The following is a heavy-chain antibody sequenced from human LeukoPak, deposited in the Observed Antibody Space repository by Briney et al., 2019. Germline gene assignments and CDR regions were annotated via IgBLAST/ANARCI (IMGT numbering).Heavy chain of an antibody. CDR3: ARDGGGGNAYSSISSSYGGANAFDI. J-gene: IGHJ3*02. CDR2: ISDDGSNK. V-gene: IGHV3-30*04. CDR1: GFTFSNYP. Sequence: GGSLRLSCAASGFTFSNYPMHWVRQAPGEGLQWMTIISDDGSNKYYADSVKGRFTISRDNSKKTLYLQMSSLRPEDTAVYYCARDGGGGNAYSSISSSYGGANAFDIWGQGAMVTVSS. D-gene: IGHD2-2*01.